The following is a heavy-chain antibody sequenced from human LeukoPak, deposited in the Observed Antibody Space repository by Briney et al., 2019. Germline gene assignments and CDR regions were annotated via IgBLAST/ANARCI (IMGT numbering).Heavy chain of an antibody. V-gene: IGHV4-31*03. CDR2: IYYSGST. CDR3: AGGADIVLMVYAI. J-gene: IGHJ4*02. CDR1: GGSISSGGYY. Sequence: PSETLSLTCTVSGGSISSGGYYWSWIRQHPGKGLEWIGYIYYSGSTYYNPSLKSRVTISVDTSKNQFSLKLSSVTAADTAVYYCAGGADIVLMVYAIWGQGTLVTVSS. D-gene: IGHD2-8*01.